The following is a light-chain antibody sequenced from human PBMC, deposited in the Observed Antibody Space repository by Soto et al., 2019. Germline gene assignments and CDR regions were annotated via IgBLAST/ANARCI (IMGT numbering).Light chain of an antibody. CDR2: DIS. J-gene: IGKJ3*01. V-gene: IGKV3-11*01. Sequence: EIVLTQSPGTLSLSPGETATLSCRASQSVSNYLAWFQQKPGQPPRLLIYDISKGATGIPARFSGSGSGTDSTLTISRLEPEDLAVYYCQQRVTFGPGTKVDIK. CDR3: QQRVT. CDR1: QSVSNY.